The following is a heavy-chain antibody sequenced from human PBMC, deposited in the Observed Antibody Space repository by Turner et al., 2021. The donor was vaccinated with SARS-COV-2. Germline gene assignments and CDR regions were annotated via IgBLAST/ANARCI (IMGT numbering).Heavy chain of an antibody. CDR1: GFTFDHYA. V-gene: IGHV3-9*01. D-gene: IGHD4-17*01. Sequence: EVQLVESGGGLVQPGRSLRLSCAASGFTFDHYAMHWVRQAPGKGLEWVSGIMWDSGSIGYADSVKGRFTISRDNAKNSLYLEMNSLRVEDTALYYCARDLSPGGADVWGQGTTVTVSS. CDR2: IMWDSGSI. J-gene: IGHJ6*02. CDR3: ARDLSPGGADV.